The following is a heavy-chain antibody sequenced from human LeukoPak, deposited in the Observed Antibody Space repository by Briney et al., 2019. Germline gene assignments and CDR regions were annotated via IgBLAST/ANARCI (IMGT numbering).Heavy chain of an antibody. CDR1: GYSFTSYW. CDR3: ARRIAGSYYLFDY. J-gene: IGHJ4*02. V-gene: IGHV5-51*01. Sequence: GESLKISFKGSGYSFTSYWMGWVRQMPGKGLEWMGIIYPADSDTRYSPSFQGQVTLSADKSISTAYLQWSSLKASDTAMYYCARRIAGSYYLFDYWGQGTLVTVSS. CDR2: IYPADSDT. D-gene: IGHD2-15*01.